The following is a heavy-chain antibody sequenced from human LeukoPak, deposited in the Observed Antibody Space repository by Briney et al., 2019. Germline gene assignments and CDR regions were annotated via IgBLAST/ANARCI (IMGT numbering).Heavy chain of an antibody. V-gene: IGHV5-51*01. CDR3: ARPGLYCRGGSCFMWFDP. J-gene: IGHJ5*02. Sequence: GESLKISCQGSGYSFTSYWIGWVRQMPGKGLEWMGIIYPGDSDTRYSPSFQGQVTISADKSICTAYLQWSSLKATDTAMYYCARPGLYCRGGSCFMWFDPWGQGTLVTVSS. CDR2: IYPGDSDT. D-gene: IGHD2-15*01. CDR1: GYSFTSYW.